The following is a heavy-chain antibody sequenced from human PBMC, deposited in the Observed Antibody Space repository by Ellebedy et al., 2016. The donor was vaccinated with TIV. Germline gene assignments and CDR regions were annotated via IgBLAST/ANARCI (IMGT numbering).Heavy chain of an antibody. CDR3: AGDHGGGSPLDV. J-gene: IGHJ6*02. CDR2: IYYSGST. V-gene: IGHV4-31*01. CDR1: GGSISSGGYY. Sequence: MPSDTLSLTCTVSGGSISSGGYYWSCIRQHPGKGLEWIGYIYYSGSTYYNPSLKSLVTISVDTSKNQFSLKLSSVTAADAAVYYCAGDHGGGSPLDVWGQGTTVTVSS. D-gene: IGHD2-15*01.